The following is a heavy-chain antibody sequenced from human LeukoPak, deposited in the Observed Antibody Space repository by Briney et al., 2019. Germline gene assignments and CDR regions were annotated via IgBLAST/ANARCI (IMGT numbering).Heavy chain of an antibody. CDR2: IIPIFGTT. J-gene: IGHJ4*02. CDR3: ATYTFRDDYNGG. V-gene: IGHV1-69*05. CDR1: GGSFSNYA. Sequence: GASVKVSCKASGGSFSNYAINWVRQAPGQGLEWMGRIIPIFGTTNYAQKFQGRVTIITDESTNTAYMELSSLRSEDTAVYYCATYTFRDDYNGGWGQGTLVTVSS. D-gene: IGHD5-24*01.